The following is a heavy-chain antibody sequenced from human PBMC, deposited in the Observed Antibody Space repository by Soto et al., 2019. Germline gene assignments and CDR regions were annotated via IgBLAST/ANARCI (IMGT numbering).Heavy chain of an antibody. Sequence: DVQLVESGGGLIQPGESLRLSCAAFGLTVSDKKYVAWVRQAPGKGLEWVSALYDVDGSFYADSVKGRFTTSSDSSKTTGYLQMNGLRPDDTAVYYCASWHEREHAYDVWGQGTTVTVSS. CDR2: LYDVDGS. D-gene: IGHD1-1*01. CDR3: ASWHEREHAYDV. V-gene: IGHV3-53*01. J-gene: IGHJ3*01. CDR1: GLTVSDKKY.